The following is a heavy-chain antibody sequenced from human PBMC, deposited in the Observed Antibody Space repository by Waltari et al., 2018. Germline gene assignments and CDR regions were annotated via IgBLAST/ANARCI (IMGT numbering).Heavy chain of an antibody. D-gene: IGHD6-13*01. V-gene: IGHV4-59*01. Sequence: QVQLQESGPGLVKPSETLSLTCPVSGGPISSYYWRWIRQPPGKGLEWIGYIYYSGSTNYNPSLKSRVTISVDTSKNQFSLKLSSVTAADTAVYYCARDLFTIAAGGGWFDPWGQGTLVTVSS. J-gene: IGHJ5*02. CDR2: IYYSGST. CDR1: GGPISSYY. CDR3: ARDLFTIAAGGGWFDP.